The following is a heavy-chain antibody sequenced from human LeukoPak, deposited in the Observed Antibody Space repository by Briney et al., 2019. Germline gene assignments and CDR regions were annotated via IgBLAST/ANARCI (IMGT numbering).Heavy chain of an antibody. CDR3: AKSHQDTAMVTDH. CDR1: GFTFSNYA. V-gene: IGHV3-23*01. CDR2: ISGSGITT. J-gene: IGHJ4*02. D-gene: IGHD5-18*01. Sequence: GGSLRLSCAAFGFTFSNYAMSWVRQAPGKGLEWVSAISGSGITTYYADSVKGRFTISRDNSKNTLYLQMNSLRVEDTAVYYCAKSHQDTAMVTDHWGQGTLVTVSS.